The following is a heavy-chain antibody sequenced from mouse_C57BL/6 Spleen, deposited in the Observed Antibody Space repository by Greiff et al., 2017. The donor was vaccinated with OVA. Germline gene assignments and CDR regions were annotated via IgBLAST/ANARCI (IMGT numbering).Heavy chain of an antibody. CDR3: ARRPCWFDV. CDR2: IDPSDSDT. Sequence: QVQLKQPGAELVMPGSSVKLSCKASGYTFTSYWMHWVKQRPGQGLEWIGEIDPSDSDTHYNQKFKGKSTLTVDKSSSTAYMQLSSLTSEDSAVYYCARRPCWFDVWGKGTTLTVSS. CDR1: GYTFTSYW. J-gene: IGHJ1*03. V-gene: IGHV1-69*01.